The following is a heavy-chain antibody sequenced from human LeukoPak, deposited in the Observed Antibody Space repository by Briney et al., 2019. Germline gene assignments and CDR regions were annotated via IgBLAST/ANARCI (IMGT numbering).Heavy chain of an antibody. CDR2: TASDGSST. V-gene: IGHV3-74*01. J-gene: IGHJ4*02. Sequence: GGSLRPSCAASGFTFSSYWMNWVRQAPGKGLVWVSRTASDGSSTTYADSVKGRFSISRDNAKNTLYLQMNSLRVEDTAVYYCARGRPHGNDYWGQGTLVTVSS. D-gene: IGHD4-23*01. CDR3: ARGRPHGNDY. CDR1: GFTFSSYW.